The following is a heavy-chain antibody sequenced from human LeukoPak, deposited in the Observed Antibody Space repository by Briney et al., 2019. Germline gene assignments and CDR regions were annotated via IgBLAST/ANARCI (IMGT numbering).Heavy chain of an antibody. CDR1: GASISTGDYY. CDR2: VYNTGGT. D-gene: IGHD3-10*01. CDR3: ARDYYHGFSTYRP. V-gene: IGHV4-30-4*08. Sequence: SQTLSLTCTVSGASISTGDYYYSWIRQPPGKGLEWIGYVYNTGGTHYNPSLKSRVTISVDRSKNQFSLELTSVTAADTAVYYCARDYYHGFSTYRPWGQGTLVTVSS. J-gene: IGHJ5*02.